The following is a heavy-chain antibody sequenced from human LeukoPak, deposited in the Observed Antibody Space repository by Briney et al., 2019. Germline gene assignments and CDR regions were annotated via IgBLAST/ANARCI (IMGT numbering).Heavy chain of an antibody. CDR2: ISSTSTFT. CDR1: GFTFNTYT. CDR3: ARGYNHRIAAANDY. Sequence: PGGSLRLSCAASGFTFNTYTFNWVRQAPGKGLEWVAFISSTSTFTYYADSVKGRFTISRDNAKNSLFLQMNSLRVEDTAIYYCARGYNHRIAAANDYWGQGALVTVSS. J-gene: IGHJ4*02. V-gene: IGHV3-48*01. D-gene: IGHD6-13*01.